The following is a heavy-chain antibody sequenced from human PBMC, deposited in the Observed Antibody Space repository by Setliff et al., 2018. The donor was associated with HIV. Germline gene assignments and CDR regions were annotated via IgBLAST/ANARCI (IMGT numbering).Heavy chain of an antibody. CDR1: GYTSTGYY. D-gene: IGHD3-3*01. CDR3: ARAGRLTYYNFWSGRGWFDP. Sequence: ASVKVSCKASGYTSTGYYMHWVRQAPGQGLEWMGRINPNSGNPRYAQGFTERFVFSVDTSGSTAYLQINSLKSKDTAMYYCARAGRLTYYNFWSGRGWFDPWGQGTLVTVSS. V-gene: IGHV7-4-1*02. J-gene: IGHJ5*02. CDR2: INPNSGNP.